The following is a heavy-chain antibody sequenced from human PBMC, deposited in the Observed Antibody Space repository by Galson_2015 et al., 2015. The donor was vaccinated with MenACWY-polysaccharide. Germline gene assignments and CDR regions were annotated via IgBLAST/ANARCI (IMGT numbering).Heavy chain of an antibody. CDR2: IYPGDSDT. Sequence: QSGAEVKKPGESLKISCKGSGYSFTSYWIDWVRQMPGKGLGWMGIIYPGDSDTRYSPSFQGQVTISADKSISTAYLQWSSLKASDTAMYYCARRGGYSGYEEGDWFDPWGQGTLVTVSS. CDR1: GYSFTSYW. CDR3: ARRGGYSGYEEGDWFDP. V-gene: IGHV5-51*03. D-gene: IGHD5-12*01. J-gene: IGHJ5*02.